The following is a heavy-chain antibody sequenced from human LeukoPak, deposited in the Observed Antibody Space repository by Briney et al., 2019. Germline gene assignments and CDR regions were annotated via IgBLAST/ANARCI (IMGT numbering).Heavy chain of an antibody. CDR3: ARDHGTMVRGVYGLYYYGMDV. D-gene: IGHD3-10*01. J-gene: IGHJ6*02. Sequence: PGGSLRLSCAASGFTFSSYGMHWVRQAPGKGLEWVAVISYDGSNKYYADSVKGRFTISRHNSKNTLYLQMNSLRAEDTAVYYCARDHGTMVRGVYGLYYYGMDVWGQGTTVTVSS. CDR2: ISYDGSNK. CDR1: GFTFSSYG. V-gene: IGHV3-30*03.